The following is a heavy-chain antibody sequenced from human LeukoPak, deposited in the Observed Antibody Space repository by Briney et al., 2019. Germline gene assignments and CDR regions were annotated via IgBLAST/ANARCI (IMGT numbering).Heavy chain of an antibody. D-gene: IGHD3-3*01. V-gene: IGHV4-39*01. CDR3: ARQQGYYDFETATAFPPYYFDS. CDR1: GGSITSKYYY. Sequence: PSEALSLTCTVSGGSITSKYYYWGWIRQSPGKGLEWIGSLHYWGSPYYTPSLKSRVFISVHTSKSQFFLRVSSVTVADTAIYYCARQQGYYDFETATAFPPYYFDSWGEGALVTSSS. J-gene: IGHJ4*02. CDR2: LHYWGSP.